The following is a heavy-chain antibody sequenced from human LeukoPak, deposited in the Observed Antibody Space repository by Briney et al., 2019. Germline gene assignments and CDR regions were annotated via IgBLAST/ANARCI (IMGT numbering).Heavy chain of an antibody. J-gene: IGHJ4*02. Sequence: GGSLRLSCAASGFIFSNYGMNWVRQAPGKGLEWVAVISYDGSSKYYADSVKGRFTISSDNSKNTLYLQMNSLRAEDTAVYYCARSKGITIFGSPLDYWGQGTLVTVSS. V-gene: IGHV3-30*03. CDR2: ISYDGSSK. CDR3: ARSKGITIFGSPLDY. CDR1: GFIFSNYG. D-gene: IGHD3-3*01.